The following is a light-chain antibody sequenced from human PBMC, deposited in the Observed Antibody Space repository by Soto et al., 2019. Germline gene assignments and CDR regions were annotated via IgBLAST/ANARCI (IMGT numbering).Light chain of an antibody. CDR2: EVN. V-gene: IGLV2-8*01. CDR1: TSDIGDYNY. J-gene: IGLJ1*01. CDR3: SAYSVTTSLYD. Sequence: QSALTQPPSAAGSPGQSVTISCTGTTSDIGDYNYVSWSQQHPGKAPKLMIYEVNKRPSGVPDRFSGSKSANTASLTVSGLQTEDEADYFCSAYSVTTSLYDFGPGTKVTVL.